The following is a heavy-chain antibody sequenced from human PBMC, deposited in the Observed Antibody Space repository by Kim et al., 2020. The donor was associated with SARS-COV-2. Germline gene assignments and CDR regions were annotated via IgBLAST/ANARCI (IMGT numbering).Heavy chain of an antibody. Sequence: GGSLRLSCAASGFTFSNAWMSWVRQAPGKGLEWVGRSKSKTDCGTTDYAAPVKGRFTISRDDSKNTLYLQMNSLKTEDTAVYYCTTDIVAAQPDYWGQGT. J-gene: IGHJ4*02. CDR3: TTDIVAAQPDY. CDR2: SKSKTDCGTT. D-gene: IGHD5-12*01. CDR1: GFTFSNAW. V-gene: IGHV3-15*01.